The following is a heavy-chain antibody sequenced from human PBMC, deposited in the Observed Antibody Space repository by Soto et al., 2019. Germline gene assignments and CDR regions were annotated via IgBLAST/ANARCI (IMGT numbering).Heavy chain of an antibody. V-gene: IGHV3-30*18. CDR3: AKTLHSGYDTFDY. Sequence: PGGSLRLSCAASGFTFSSYGMHWVRQAPGKGLEWVAVISYDGSNKYYADSVKGRFTISRDNSKNTLYLQMNSLRAEDTAVYYCAKTLHSGYDTFDYWGQVTLVTVSS. D-gene: IGHD5-12*01. CDR1: GFTFSSYG. J-gene: IGHJ4*02. CDR2: ISYDGSNK.